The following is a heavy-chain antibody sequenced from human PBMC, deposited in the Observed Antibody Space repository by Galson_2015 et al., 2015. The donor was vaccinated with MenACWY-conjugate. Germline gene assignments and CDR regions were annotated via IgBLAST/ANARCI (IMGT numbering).Heavy chain of an antibody. CDR3: APSPYCRTTSCYASPSFDV. CDR1: GFSLSTSRVG. D-gene: IGHD2-2*01. J-gene: IGHJ3*01. CDR2: IYWDDDK. V-gene: IGHV2-5*02. Sequence: PALVKPTQTLTLTCTFSGFSLSTSRVGVGWIRQPPGQALEWLSLIYWDDDKRYSPSLKSRLTITKDTSKNQVVLSMTNMDPVDTATYYCAPSPYCRTTSCYASPSFDVWGPRTVVPVSS.